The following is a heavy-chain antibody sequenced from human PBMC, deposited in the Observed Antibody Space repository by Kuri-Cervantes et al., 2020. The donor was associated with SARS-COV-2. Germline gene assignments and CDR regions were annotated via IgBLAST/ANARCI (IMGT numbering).Heavy chain of an antibody. V-gene: IGHV4-39*01. D-gene: IGHD3-10*01. Sequence: SETLSLTCTVSGGSISSSSYYWGWIRQPPGKGLEWIGSIYYSGSTYYNPSLKSRVTISVDTSKNQFSLKLSSVTAADTAVYYCARHGLRYYGSGSLTTCDYWGQGTLVTVSS. CDR3: ARHGLRYYGSGSLTTCDY. J-gene: IGHJ4*02. CDR1: GGSISSSSYY. CDR2: IYYSGST.